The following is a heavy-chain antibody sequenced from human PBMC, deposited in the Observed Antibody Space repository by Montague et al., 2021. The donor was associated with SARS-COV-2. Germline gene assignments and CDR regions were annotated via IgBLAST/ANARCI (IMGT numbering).Heavy chain of an antibody. D-gene: IGHD3-10*01. CDR3: ARDREITMDRGGRRYGIDV. Sequence: SLRLSCAASGFTFSSYAMHWVRQAPGKGLEWVAVISYDGSNKYYADSVKGRFTISRDNSKNTLYMQMNSLRAEDTAVYYCARDREITMDRGGRRYGIDVWGQGTTVTVSS. CDR1: GFTFSSYA. J-gene: IGHJ6*02. CDR2: ISYDGSNK. V-gene: IGHV3-30-3*01.